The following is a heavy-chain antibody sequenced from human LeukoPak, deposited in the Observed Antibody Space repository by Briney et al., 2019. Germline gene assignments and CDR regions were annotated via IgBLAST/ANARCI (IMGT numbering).Heavy chain of an antibody. V-gene: IGHV3-7*01. Sequence: GVSLRLSCAASGFTFRNYWMNWVRQAPGKGLEWVANIKQDGSEQDYVDSVKGRFTISRDNAKTSLYLQMTSLRAEDTAVYYCTRGTIFGVVISDFSFDFWGQGTLVTVSS. CDR2: IKQDGSEQ. D-gene: IGHD3-3*01. J-gene: IGHJ4*02. CDR1: GFTFRNYW. CDR3: TRGTIFGVVISDFSFDF.